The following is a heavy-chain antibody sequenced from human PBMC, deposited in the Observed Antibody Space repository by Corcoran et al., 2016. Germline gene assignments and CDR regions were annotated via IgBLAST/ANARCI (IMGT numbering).Heavy chain of an antibody. CDR1: GGSISSSSYY. CDR3: ARPKRTTYYYDSSGDADDAFDI. CDR2: IYYSGST. Sequence: QLQLQESGPGLVKPSETLSLTCTVSGGSISSSSYYWGWIRQPPGKGLEWIGSIYYSGSTYYNPSLKSRVTISVDTSKNQFSLKLSSVTAADTAVDYCARPKRTTYYYDSSGDADDAFDIWGQGTIVTVSS. J-gene: IGHJ3*02. D-gene: IGHD3-22*01. V-gene: IGHV4-39*07.